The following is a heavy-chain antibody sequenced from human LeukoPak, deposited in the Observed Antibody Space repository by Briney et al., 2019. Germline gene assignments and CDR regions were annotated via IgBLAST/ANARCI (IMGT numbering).Heavy chain of an antibody. D-gene: IGHD3-22*01. Sequence: GGSLRLSCAASGFTFSSYAVSWVRQAPGKGLEWVTGISGSGGSTYYADSAKGRFTISRDNPKNTLYLQMNSLGAEDTAVYYCAKDYYYDSSGYYSYFDYWGQGTLVTVSS. CDR2: ISGSGGST. CDR1: GFTFSSYA. V-gene: IGHV3-23*01. J-gene: IGHJ4*02. CDR3: AKDYYYDSSGYYSYFDY.